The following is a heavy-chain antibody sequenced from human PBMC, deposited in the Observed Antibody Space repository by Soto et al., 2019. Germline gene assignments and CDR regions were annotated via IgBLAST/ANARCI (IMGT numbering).Heavy chain of an antibody. CDR2: IYHHGIT. CDR3: ARGPTYSISFFSESFYGLDV. CDR1: GGSISSTHS. V-gene: IGHV4-4*02. J-gene: IGHJ6*02. Sequence: SETLSLTCAVSGGSISSTHSWSWVRQPPGGALEWIGEIYHHGITNYNSSLKSRVTVSLDKSENQFSLILTSVTAADTAVYYCARGPTYSISFFSESFYGLDVWGQGNTVAVSS. D-gene: IGHD6-6*01.